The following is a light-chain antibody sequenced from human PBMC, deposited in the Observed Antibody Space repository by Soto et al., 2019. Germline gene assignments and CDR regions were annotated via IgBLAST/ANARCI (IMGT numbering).Light chain of an antibody. CDR3: QQCHRYLT. J-gene: IGKJ1*01. CDR2: GAS. CDR1: ESMSNC. V-gene: IGKV1-5*01. Sequence: DTPMPQSPSTLSASVGARVTITGRASESMSNCLAWYQQKPGKAPKLLISGASSLQSGVPSRFSGSASGTEFTLTISSLQPDDIATYYCQQCHRYLTFGQGTKVAI.